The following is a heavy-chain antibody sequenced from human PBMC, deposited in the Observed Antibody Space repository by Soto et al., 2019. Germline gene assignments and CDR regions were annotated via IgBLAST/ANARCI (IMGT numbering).Heavy chain of an antibody. CDR2: ISAYNGNT. D-gene: IGHD3-3*01. J-gene: IGHJ6*03. Sequence: ASVKVSCKASGYTFTSYGITWVRQAPGQVLEWMGWISAYNGNTNYAQKLQGRVTMTTDTSTSTAYMELRSLRSDDTAVYYCARDLPLEWSLSSSSGYYNYMDVWGKGTTVTVS. V-gene: IGHV1-18*04. CDR1: GYTFTSYG. CDR3: ARDLPLEWSLSSSSGYYNYMDV.